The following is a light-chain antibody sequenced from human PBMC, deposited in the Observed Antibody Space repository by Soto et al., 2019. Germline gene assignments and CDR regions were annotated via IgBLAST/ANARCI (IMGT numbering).Light chain of an antibody. CDR2: DVS. CDR3: SSYTSSSTLEV. V-gene: IGLV2-14*01. CDR1: SSDVGGYNY. Sequence: QSVLTQPASVSGSPGQSITISCTGTSSDVGGYNYVSWYQQHPGKAPKLMIYDVSNRPSGVSNRFSGSKSGNTASLTISGLQAEDEADYSCSSYTSSSTLEVFGTGTKLTVL. J-gene: IGLJ1*01.